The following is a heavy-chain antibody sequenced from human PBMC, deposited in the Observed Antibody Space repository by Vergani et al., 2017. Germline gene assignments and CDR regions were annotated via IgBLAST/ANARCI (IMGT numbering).Heavy chain of an antibody. CDR3: ARVVSTNSRIAVAGKLDY. Sequence: QLQLQESGPGLVKPSETLSLTCTVSGGSISSSSYYWGWIRQPPGKGLEWIGSIYYSGSTYYNPSLKSRVTISVDTSKNQFSLKLSSVTAADTAVYYCARVVSTNSRIAVAGKLDYWGQGTLVTVSP. J-gene: IGHJ4*02. CDR1: GGSISSSSYY. CDR2: IYYSGST. D-gene: IGHD6-19*01. V-gene: IGHV4-39*01.